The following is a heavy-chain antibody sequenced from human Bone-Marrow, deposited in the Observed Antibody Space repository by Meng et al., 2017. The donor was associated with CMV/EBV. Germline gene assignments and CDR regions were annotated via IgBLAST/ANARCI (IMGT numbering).Heavy chain of an antibody. J-gene: IGHJ6*02. CDR1: GFNFSDYY. D-gene: IGHD2-2*01. Sequence: GGSLRLSCEASGFNFSDYYMSWIRQAPGKGLEWVSYISRSGSKTYYADSVKGRFTISRDNAKNPLYLQMNSLRAEDTAVYYCSRDLMGVVVPVAIGHFYGMDVWGQGTTVTVSS. V-gene: IGHV3-11*01. CDR3: SRDLMGVVVPVAIGHFYGMDV. CDR2: ISRSGSKT.